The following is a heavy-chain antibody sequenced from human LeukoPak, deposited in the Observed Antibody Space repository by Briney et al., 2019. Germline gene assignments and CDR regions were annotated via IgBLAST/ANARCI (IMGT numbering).Heavy chain of an antibody. CDR1: GFIFSDYY. D-gene: IGHD3-22*01. CDR2: ISSRSSDA. V-gene: IGHV3-11*05. J-gene: IGHJ4*02. Sequence: GGSLRLSCEVSGFIFSDYYMSWIRQAPGKGLEWVSYISSRSSDANYAASVKDRFTISRDNARNSVYLQMNSLRAEDTAVYYCARDPYDYDISGLLTPYYFDYWGQGTLVTVSS. CDR3: ARDPYDYDISGLLTPYYFDY.